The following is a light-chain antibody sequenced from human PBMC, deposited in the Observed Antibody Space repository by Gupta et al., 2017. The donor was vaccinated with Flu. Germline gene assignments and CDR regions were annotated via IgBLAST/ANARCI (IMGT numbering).Light chain of an antibody. CDR1: SSDVGGYNY. Sequence: QSALTQPASVSVSPGQSITISCTGTSSDVGGYNYVSWYQQHPGKAPKLMIYEVSNRPSGVSNRFSGSKSGNTASLTISGLQAEDEADYYCSSYTSSSTLVFGTGTKVTGL. V-gene: IGLV2-14*01. J-gene: IGLJ1*01. CDR2: EVS. CDR3: SSYTSSSTLV.